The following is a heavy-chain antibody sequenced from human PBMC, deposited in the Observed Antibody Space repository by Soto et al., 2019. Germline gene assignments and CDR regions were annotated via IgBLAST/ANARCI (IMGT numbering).Heavy chain of an antibody. Sequence: QVQLQESGPGLVKPSETLSLTCTVSGGSISSYHWSWIRLPPGKGLEYIGYIYYSDSTNYNPSLETRVSISVETSKKQFSLKLSSVTAADTAVYYCPRGLWEREGYGMDVWGQGTTVTVSS. D-gene: IGHD3-16*01. CDR1: GGSISSYH. V-gene: IGHV4-59*08. CDR3: PRGLWEREGYGMDV. CDR2: IYYSDST. J-gene: IGHJ6*02.